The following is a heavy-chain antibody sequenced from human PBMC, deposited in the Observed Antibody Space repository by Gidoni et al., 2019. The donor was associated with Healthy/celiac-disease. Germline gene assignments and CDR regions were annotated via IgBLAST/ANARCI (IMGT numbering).Heavy chain of an antibody. CDR3: ARASVKGRNVNREWYFDY. D-gene: IGHD3-3*01. Sequence: EVQLVESGGGLVKPGGSLSLSCAASGFTFSSYSMNWVRQAPGKGLEWVSSISSSSSYIYYADSVKGRFTISRDNAKNSLYLQMNSLRAEDTAVYYCARASVKGRNVNREWYFDYWGQGTLVTVSS. CDR2: ISSSSSYI. V-gene: IGHV3-21*01. J-gene: IGHJ4*02. CDR1: GFTFSSYS.